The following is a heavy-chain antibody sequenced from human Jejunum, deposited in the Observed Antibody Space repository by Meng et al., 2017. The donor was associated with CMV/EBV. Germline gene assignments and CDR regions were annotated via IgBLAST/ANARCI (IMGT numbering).Heavy chain of an antibody. CDR2: IKQDGSEQ. Sequence: SLRLSCAASGFTFSNYWMSWVRQAPGKGLEWVANIKQDGSEQYYGDSVRGRFTISRDNAMNSLYLQINSLRVEDTAVYYCARLVEFWGQGTLVTVSS. J-gene: IGHJ4*02. V-gene: IGHV3-7*01. CDR3: ARLVEF. D-gene: IGHD3-10*01. CDR1: GFTFSNYW.